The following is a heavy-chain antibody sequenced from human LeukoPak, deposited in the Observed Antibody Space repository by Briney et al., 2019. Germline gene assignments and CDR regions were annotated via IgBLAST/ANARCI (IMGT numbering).Heavy chain of an antibody. CDR3: ARLGFDASSGYYFHYYALDV. CDR2: ISSTSSHI. D-gene: IGHD3-3*01. Sequence: PGGSLRLSCAASGFTFSSYAMSWVRQAPGKGLEWVSFISSTSSHIHYAESVKGRFTIARDNAKNSLFLQMNSLRVEDTAVYYCARLGFDASSGYYFHYYALDVWGQGTAVTVSS. J-gene: IGHJ6*02. CDR1: GFTFSSYA. V-gene: IGHV3-21*06.